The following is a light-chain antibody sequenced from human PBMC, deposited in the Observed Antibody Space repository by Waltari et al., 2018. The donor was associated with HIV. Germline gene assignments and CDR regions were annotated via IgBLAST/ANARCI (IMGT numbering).Light chain of an antibody. CDR3: QQYHKWPET. Sequence: EILMTQSPATLSVSPGGGGTLSCRASQTVHSNLAWFQQKPGQAPRLLIYAASTRATDIPDRFSASGSGTESTLTISSLQSEDFAVYFCQQYHKWPETFGQGTKLEIK. CDR2: AAS. CDR1: QTVHSN. J-gene: IGKJ2*01. V-gene: IGKV3-15*01.